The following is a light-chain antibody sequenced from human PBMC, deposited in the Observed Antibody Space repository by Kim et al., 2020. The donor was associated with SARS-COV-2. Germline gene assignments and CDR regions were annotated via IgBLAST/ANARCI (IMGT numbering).Light chain of an antibody. Sequence: QSALTQPASVSGSPGQSITISCTGTSSDIGNYNFVSWSQQHPGKAPKLLIYDVSKRPSGVSDRFSGSKSGNTASLTISGLQAEDEADYYCSSHIGSSNTWVFGGGTQLTVL. CDR1: SSDIGNYNF. V-gene: IGLV2-14*01. J-gene: IGLJ3*02. CDR2: DVS. CDR3: SSHIGSSNTWV.